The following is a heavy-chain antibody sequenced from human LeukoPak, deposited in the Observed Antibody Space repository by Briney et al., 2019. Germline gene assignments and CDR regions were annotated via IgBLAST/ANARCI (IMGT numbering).Heavy chain of an antibody. CDR3: AREWGSA. CDR1: GFSFSSYS. V-gene: IGHV3-30*09. J-gene: IGHJ5*02. D-gene: IGHD3-16*01. Sequence: GGSLRLSCAASGFSFSSYSIHWVRQAPGKGLGWVAVIPSDGNSKNFALSVKGRFAISRDNSKNTLYLQMNSLRAEDTAVYYCAREWGSAWGQGTLVTVSS. CDR2: IPSDGNSK.